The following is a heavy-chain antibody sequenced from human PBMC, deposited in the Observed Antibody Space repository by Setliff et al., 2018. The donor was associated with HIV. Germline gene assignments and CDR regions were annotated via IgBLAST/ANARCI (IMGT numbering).Heavy chain of an antibody. Sequence: GGSLRLSCAASGFTFSSYSMNWVRQAPGKGLEWVSYISSSNGIYYADSVRGRFTISRDNAKSSLYLQMTSLRAEDTAVYYCARDDYDISTGYYPDWGQGTLVTVSS. CDR2: ISSSNGI. CDR3: ARDDYDISTGYYPD. CDR1: GFTFSSYS. J-gene: IGHJ4*02. V-gene: IGHV3-48*01. D-gene: IGHD3-9*01.